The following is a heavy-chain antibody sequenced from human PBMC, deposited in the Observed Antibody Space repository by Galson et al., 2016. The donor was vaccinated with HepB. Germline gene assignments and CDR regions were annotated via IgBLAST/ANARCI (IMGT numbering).Heavy chain of an antibody. CDR1: GYTFTTYG. D-gene: IGHD1-1*01. CDR3: AREDWNPRYYFNGMDV. Sequence: CKASGYTFTTYGISWVRQAPGQGLEWMGWISGYNGKTHYAQKFQDRVTLTRDTSTGTAYMDLWSLTSDDTAVYYCAREDWNPRYYFNGMDVWGQGTTVTVSS. CDR2: ISGYNGKT. J-gene: IGHJ6*02. V-gene: IGHV1-18*01.